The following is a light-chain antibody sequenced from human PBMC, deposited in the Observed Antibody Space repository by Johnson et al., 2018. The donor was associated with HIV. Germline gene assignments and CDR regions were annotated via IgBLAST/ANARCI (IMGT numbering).Light chain of an antibody. V-gene: IGLV1-51*01. CDR1: TSKIGNNY. CDR3: GTWDSSLSVYV. CDR2: DSN. Sequence: QSILTQPPSVSAAPGQKVTISCSGSTSKIGNNYVSWYQHLPGAAPKLLIYDSNKRPSGIPDRFSGSKSGTSATLGITGLQPEDEADYFCGTWDSSLSVYVFGTGTKVTVL. J-gene: IGLJ1*01.